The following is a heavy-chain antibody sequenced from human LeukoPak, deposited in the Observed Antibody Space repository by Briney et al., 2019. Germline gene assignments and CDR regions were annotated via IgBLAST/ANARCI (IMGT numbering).Heavy chain of an antibody. J-gene: IGHJ4*02. CDR3: GSQTVPGTPGDY. D-gene: IGHD6-19*01. Sequence: GGSLILSCAASGLPISSHWMHLVRQAPGKGLVWVSRINTDGSVTSYGDSVKGRFTISRDNAKNTLYLQMNSLRAEDTAIYYCGSQTVPGTPGDYWGQGTLVTVSS. CDR2: INTDGSVT. V-gene: IGHV3-74*01. CDR1: GLPISSHW.